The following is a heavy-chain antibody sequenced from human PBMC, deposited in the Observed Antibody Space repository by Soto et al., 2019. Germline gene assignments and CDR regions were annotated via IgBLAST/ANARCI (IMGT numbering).Heavy chain of an antibody. V-gene: IGHV4-4*02. CDR1: GASISDNNW. J-gene: IGHJ4*02. D-gene: IGHD6-19*01. CDR3: ARHIGVPGTRGFDY. CDR2: ICHSGTA. Sequence: QVQLQESGPGLVKPSGTLSLTCAVSGASISDNNWWSWVRQPPGKGLEWIGEICHSGTANYSPSLNSRVTISLDKSKNQISLQLSSVTAADSAVYYCARHIGVPGTRGFDYWGQGTLVTVSS.